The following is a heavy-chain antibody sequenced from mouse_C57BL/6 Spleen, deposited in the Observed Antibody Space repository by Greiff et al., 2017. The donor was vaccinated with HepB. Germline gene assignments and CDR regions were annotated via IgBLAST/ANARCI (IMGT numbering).Heavy chain of an antibody. Sequence: EVKLMESGGGLVKPGGSLKLSCAASGFTFSSYAMSWVRQTPEKRLEWVATISDGGSYTYYPDNVKGRFTISRDNAKNNLYLQMSHLKSEDTAMYYCARDRWLLRYFDYWGQGTTLTVSS. J-gene: IGHJ2*01. CDR1: GFTFSSYA. CDR2: ISDGGSYT. CDR3: ARDRWLLRYFDY. D-gene: IGHD2-3*01. V-gene: IGHV5-4*01.